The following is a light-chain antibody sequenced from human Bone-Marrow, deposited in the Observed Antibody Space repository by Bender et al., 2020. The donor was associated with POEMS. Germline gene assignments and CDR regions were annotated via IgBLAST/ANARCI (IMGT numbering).Light chain of an antibody. J-gene: IGLJ2*01. V-gene: IGLV3-1*01. Sequence: SYEVTQPPSVSVSPGQTASITCSGDDLGDKYVAWYQQKPGQSPVLVIYQDTKRPSGIPERFSGPNSGNTATLTISGTQGMAEADYYCQAWDTYSVIFGGGTKLTVL. CDR1: DLGDKY. CDR3: QAWDTYSVI. CDR2: QDT.